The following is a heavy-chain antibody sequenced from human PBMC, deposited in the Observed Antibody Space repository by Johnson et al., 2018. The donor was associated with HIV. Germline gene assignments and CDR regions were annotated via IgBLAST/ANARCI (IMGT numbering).Heavy chain of an antibody. J-gene: IGHJ3*02. D-gene: IGHD5-12*01. CDR3: AKSDSGYDAFDI. V-gene: IGHV3-66*02. Sequence: VQLVEYGGGLVKPGGSLRLSCAASGFTFSNAWMSWVRQAPGKGLEWVLIIYSGGSTDYTDSVKGRFTISRDNSTNTLYLQMNSLLPEDTAVYYCAKSDSGYDAFDIWGQGTMVTVSS. CDR1: GFTFSNAW. CDR2: IYSGGST.